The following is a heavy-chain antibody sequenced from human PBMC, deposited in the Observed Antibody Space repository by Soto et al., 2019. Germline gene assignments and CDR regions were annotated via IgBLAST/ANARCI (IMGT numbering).Heavy chain of an antibody. CDR2: IKSKTNGGTT. V-gene: IGHV3-15*07. D-gene: IGHD3-10*01. CDR3: TTDVRWYVGFQPASGQ. CDR1: GFTFSNAW. Sequence: EVQLVESGGGLVKPGGCLRLSCATSGFTFSNAWMNWVRQAPGKGLEWVGRIKSKTNGGTTDYAAPVKDRFTISRDDSKNTLYLKMNRLKIGHTAVYYCTTDVRWYVGFQPASGQWGQATMGTVSS. J-gene: IGHJ4*02.